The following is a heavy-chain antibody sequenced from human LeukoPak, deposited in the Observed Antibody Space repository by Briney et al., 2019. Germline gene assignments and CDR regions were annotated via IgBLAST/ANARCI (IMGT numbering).Heavy chain of an antibody. CDR2: ISSSSSYI. V-gene: IGHV3-21*01. CDR1: GFTFDDYG. CDR3: ARDRGFYDFWSGYPFDY. J-gene: IGHJ4*02. Sequence: GGSLRLSCAASGFTFDDYGMSWVRQAPGKGLEWVSSISSSSSYIYYADSVKGRFTISRDNAKNSLYLQMNSLRAEDTAVYYCARDRGFYDFWSGYPFDYWGQGTLVTVSS. D-gene: IGHD3-3*01.